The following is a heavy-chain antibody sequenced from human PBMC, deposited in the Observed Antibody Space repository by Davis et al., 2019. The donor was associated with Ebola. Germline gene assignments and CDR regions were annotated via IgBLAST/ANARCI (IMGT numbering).Heavy chain of an antibody. V-gene: IGHV1-69*06. Sequence: AASVKVSCKASGGTFSSYAISWVRQAPGQGLEWMGGIIPIFGTANYAQKFQGRVTITADKSTSTAYMELRSLRSDDTAVYYCASPDSSGYIGETWGQGTLVTVSS. D-gene: IGHD3-22*01. CDR2: IIPIFGTA. J-gene: IGHJ4*02. CDR1: GGTFSSYA. CDR3: ASPDSSGYIGET.